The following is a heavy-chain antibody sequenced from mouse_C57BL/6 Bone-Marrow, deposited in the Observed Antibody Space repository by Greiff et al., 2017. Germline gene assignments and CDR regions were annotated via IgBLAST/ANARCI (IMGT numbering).Heavy chain of an antibody. J-gene: IGHJ4*01. CDR2: ISRGSSTI. Sequence: EVQLQESGGGLVKPGGSLKLSCAASGFTFSDYGMHWVRQAPEKGLEWVAYISRGSSTIYYADTVKGRFTISRDNAKNTLFLQMTSLRSEDTAMYYCARGYYSNCLYAMDYWGQGTSVTVSS. D-gene: IGHD2-5*01. CDR3: ARGYYSNCLYAMDY. CDR1: GFTFSDYG. V-gene: IGHV5-17*01.